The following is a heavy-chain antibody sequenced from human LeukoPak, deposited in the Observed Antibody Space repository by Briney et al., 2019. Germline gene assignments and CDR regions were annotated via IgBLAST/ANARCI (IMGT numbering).Heavy chain of an antibody. CDR1: GYTFTGYY. J-gene: IGHJ4*02. Sequence: ASVKVSCKASGYTFTGYYMHWVRQAPGQGLEWMGWINPNSGGTNYAQKFQGWVTMTRDTSISTAYMELSSLRSEDTAVYYCARGRYYYGSGSYKDWGQGTLVTVSS. D-gene: IGHD3-10*01. CDR3: ARGRYYYGSGSYKD. V-gene: IGHV1-2*04. CDR2: INPNSGGT.